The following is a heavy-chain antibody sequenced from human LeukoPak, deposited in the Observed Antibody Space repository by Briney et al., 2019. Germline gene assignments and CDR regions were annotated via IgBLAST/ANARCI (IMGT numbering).Heavy chain of an antibody. CDR3: ARRVDATRWFDP. V-gene: IGHV3-74*03. CDR1: GFTFSNYF. D-gene: IGHD2-15*01. CDR2: INSDGTTT. Sequence: GGSLRLSCAASGFTFSNYFMHWVRQAPGRGLVWVSRINSDGTTTMYADSVKGRFTISRDNAKNTLYLQMNSLRDEDTAVYYCARRVDATRWFDPWGQGTLVAVSS. J-gene: IGHJ5*02.